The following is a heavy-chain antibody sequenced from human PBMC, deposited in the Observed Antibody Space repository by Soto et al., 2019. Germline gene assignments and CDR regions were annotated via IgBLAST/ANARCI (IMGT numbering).Heavy chain of an antibody. CDR1: GFTFSSYE. D-gene: IGHD3-22*01. V-gene: IGHV3-48*03. Sequence: GGSLRLSCAASGFTFSSYEMNWVRQAPGKGLEWVSYISSSGSTIYYADSVKGRLTISRDNAKNSLYLQMNSLRAEDTAVYYCARARGYYRYWGQGTLVTVSS. CDR2: ISSSGSTI. CDR3: ARARGYYRY. J-gene: IGHJ4*02.